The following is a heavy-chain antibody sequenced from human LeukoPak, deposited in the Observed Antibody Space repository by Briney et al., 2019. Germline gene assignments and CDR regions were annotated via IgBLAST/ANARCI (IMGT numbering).Heavy chain of an antibody. D-gene: IGHD2/OR15-2a*01. CDR2: IKHDGNEK. Sequence: PGGSVRLFCAASGFTLNVYWANWARQAPGGGLEWVANIKHDGNEKNYVHSVEGRFTIYRDNAENTLYLQMNSLRAEDTAVYYCVRDFYVDYWGQGAMVTVSS. CDR1: GFTLNVYW. V-gene: IGHV3-7*03. J-gene: IGHJ4*02. CDR3: VRDFYVDY.